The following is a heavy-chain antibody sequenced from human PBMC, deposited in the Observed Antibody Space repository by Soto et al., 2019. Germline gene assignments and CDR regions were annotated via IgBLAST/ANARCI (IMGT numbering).Heavy chain of an antibody. V-gene: IGHV3-7*05. J-gene: IGHJ6*02. CDR3: ARDRGKLRSYYYCYGMDV. CDR2: IKQDGSEK. CDR1: GFTFSSYW. D-gene: IGHD4-17*01. Sequence: GGSLRLSCAASGFTFSSYWMSWVRQAPGKGLEWVANIKQDGSEKYYVDSVKGRFTISRDNAKNSLYLQMNSLRAEDTAVYYCARDRGKLRSYYYCYGMDVWGQGTTVTVSS.